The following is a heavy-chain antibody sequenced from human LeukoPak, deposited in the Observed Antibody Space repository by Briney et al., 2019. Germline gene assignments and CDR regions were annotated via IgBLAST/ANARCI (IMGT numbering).Heavy chain of an antibody. CDR1: GFTFSSYA. Sequence: GGSLRLSCAASGFTFSSYAMSWVRQAPGKGLEWVSAISGSGGSTYYADSVKGRFTISRDNSKNTLCLQMNSLRAEDTAVYYCAKDPTYDFWSGYPNYYYYGMDVWGQGTTVTVSS. J-gene: IGHJ6*02. V-gene: IGHV3-23*01. CDR2: ISGSGGST. CDR3: AKDPTYDFWSGYPNYYYYGMDV. D-gene: IGHD3-3*01.